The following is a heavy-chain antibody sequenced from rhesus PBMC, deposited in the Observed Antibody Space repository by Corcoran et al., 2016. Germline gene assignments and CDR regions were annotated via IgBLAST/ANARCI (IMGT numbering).Heavy chain of an antibody. D-gene: IGHD2-15*01. CDR1: GGSISVSYR. CDR2: IYGSSTST. CDR3: ARDRTYCSSTYCSYFDY. J-gene: IGHJ4*01. V-gene: IGHV4S10*01. Sequence: QVQLQESGPGVVKPSETLSLTCAVSGGSISVSYRWSWFRRPPGKGLEWFEYIYGSSTSTNYNPSLKSRVTISKDTSKNQFSLKLSSVTAADTAVYYCARDRTYCSSTYCSYFDYWGQGVLVTVSS.